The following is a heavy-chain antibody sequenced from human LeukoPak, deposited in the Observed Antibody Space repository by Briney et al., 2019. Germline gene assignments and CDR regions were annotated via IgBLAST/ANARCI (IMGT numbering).Heavy chain of an antibody. J-gene: IGHJ4*02. Sequence: GGSLRLSCAASGFTFSSYWMSWVRQAPGKGLEWVANIKQDGSEKYYVDSVKGRFTISRDNAKNSLYLQMNSLKTEDTAVYYCTTDSGSIEDFDYWGQGTLVTVSS. CDR3: TTDSGSIEDFDY. CDR2: IKQDGSEK. V-gene: IGHV3-7*03. D-gene: IGHD1-26*01. CDR1: GFTFSSYW.